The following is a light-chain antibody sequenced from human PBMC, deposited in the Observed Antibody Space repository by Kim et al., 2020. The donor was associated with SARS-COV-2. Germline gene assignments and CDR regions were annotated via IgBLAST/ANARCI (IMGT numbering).Light chain of an antibody. V-gene: IGLV2-14*03. Sequence: QSALTKPASVSGSPGQSITISCTGTSSDVGAYNYVSWYQQHPGKVPKLIVYDVNNRASGVSIRFSGSKSGNTASLTISGLRAEDEADYYCSSYILSSTQGFGTGTKVTVL. J-gene: IGLJ1*01. CDR2: DVN. CDR1: SSDVGAYNY. CDR3: SSYILSSTQG.